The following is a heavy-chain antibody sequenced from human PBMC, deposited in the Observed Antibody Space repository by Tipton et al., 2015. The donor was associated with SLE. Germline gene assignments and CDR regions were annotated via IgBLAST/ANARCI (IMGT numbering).Heavy chain of an antibody. CDR3: ARETYYYDTSGYYHHYFDY. Sequence: SLRLSCAASGFTFSRYIMNWVRQAPGKGLEWVSFISSSSSYIYYADAAKGRFTISRDNAKDSPYLQMNSLRAEDTAVYYCARETYYYDTSGYYHHYFDYWGQGTLVTVSS. CDR1: GFTFSRYI. J-gene: IGHJ4*02. D-gene: IGHD3-22*01. V-gene: IGHV3-21*01. CDR2: ISSSSSYI.